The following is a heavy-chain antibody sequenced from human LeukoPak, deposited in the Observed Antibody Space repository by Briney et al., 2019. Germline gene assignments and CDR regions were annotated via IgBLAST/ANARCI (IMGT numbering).Heavy chain of an antibody. CDR1: GGSVSSDSYF. CDR2: IYYSGGT. Sequence: SETLSLTCTVSGGSVSSDSYFWTWIRQPPGKGLEWIGYIYYSGGTNYNPSLKSRVTISLDTSKSQISLNLSSVTAADTAVYYCARGQRRLQDYWGQGTLVTVSS. CDR3: ARGQRRLQDY. J-gene: IGHJ4*02. V-gene: IGHV4-61*01.